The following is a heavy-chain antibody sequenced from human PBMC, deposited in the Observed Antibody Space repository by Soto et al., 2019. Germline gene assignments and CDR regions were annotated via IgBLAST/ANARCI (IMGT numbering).Heavy chain of an antibody. D-gene: IGHD4-17*01. CDR1: VYTFTSYG. Sequence: VQLVQSGAEVKKPGASVKVSCKASVYTFTSYGISWVRQAPGQGLEWMGWISAYNGDTKYEQKVQDRVTMTTDTSTSTAYMELRSLRSDDTAVYYCARDYGDYVGASDIWGQGTMVTVSS. CDR3: ARDYGDYVGASDI. J-gene: IGHJ3*02. CDR2: ISAYNGDT. V-gene: IGHV1-18*01.